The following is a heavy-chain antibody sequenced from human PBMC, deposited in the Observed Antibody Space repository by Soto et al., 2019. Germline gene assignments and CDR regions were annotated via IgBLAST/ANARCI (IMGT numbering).Heavy chain of an antibody. CDR3: XRGXI. CDR2: INGDGSRT. CDR1: GFTFSSYW. Sequence: EVQVVESGGGLVQPGGSLRLSCVVSGFTFSSYWMHWVRQAPGKGLVCVSXINGDGSRTENADSVKGRFTISRDNAKXXXXXXXXXXXXXXXXXXXXXRGXIRGQGTLVTVSS. J-gene: IGHJ4*02. V-gene: IGHV3-74*01.